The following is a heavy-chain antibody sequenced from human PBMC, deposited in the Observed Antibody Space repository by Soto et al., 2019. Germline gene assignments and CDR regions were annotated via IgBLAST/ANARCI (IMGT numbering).Heavy chain of an antibody. D-gene: IGHD6-13*01. CDR3: ARARGHSSSWYWFDP. V-gene: IGHV4-34*01. J-gene: IGHJ5*02. CDR1: GGSFSGYY. Sequence: LSLTCAVYGGSFSGYYWSWIRQPPGKGLEWIGEINHSGSTNYNPSLKSRVTISVDTSKNQFSLKLSSVTAADTAVYYCARARGHSSSWYWFDPWGQGTLVTVSS. CDR2: INHSGST.